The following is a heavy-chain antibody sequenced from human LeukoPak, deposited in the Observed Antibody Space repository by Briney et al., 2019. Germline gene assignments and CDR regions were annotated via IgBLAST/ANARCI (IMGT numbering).Heavy chain of an antibody. D-gene: IGHD3-16*01. J-gene: IGHJ4*02. CDR3: ARETHYNYVWGSYGD. CDR2: ISSSGSTI. V-gene: IGHV3-11*04. Sequence: GGSLRLSCAASGFTFSDYYMSWIRQAPGKGLEWVSYISSSGSTIYYADSVKGRFTISRDNAKNSLYLQMNSLRAEDTAVYYCARETHYNYVWGSYGDWGQGTLVTVSS. CDR1: GFTFSDYY.